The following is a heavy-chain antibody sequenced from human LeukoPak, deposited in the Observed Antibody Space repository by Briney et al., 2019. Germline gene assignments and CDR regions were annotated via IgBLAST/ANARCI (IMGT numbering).Heavy chain of an antibody. J-gene: IGHJ4*02. D-gene: IGHD6-13*01. Sequence: SETLSLTCTVSGGSISSYYWSWIRQPPGKGLEWIGYIYYSGTTNYNPSLKSRVTISVDTSKNQFSLKLSSVTAADTAVYYCARGVYIPAAQYGYWGKGTLVTVSS. V-gene: IGHV4-59*01. CDR2: IYYSGTT. CDR1: GGSISSYY. CDR3: ARGVYIPAAQYGY.